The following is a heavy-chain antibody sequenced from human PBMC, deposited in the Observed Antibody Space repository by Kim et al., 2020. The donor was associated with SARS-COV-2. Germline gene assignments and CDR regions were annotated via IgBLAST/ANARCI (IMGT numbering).Heavy chain of an antibody. CDR2: ISSSGSTI. V-gene: IGHV3-11*01. CDR1: GFTFSDYY. Sequence: GGSLRLSCAASGFTFSDYYMSWIRQAPGKGLEWVSYISSSGSTIYYADSVKGRFTISRDNAKNSLYLQMNSLRAEDTAVYYCARDIGEDIVVVPAALYWLFDLWGRGTLVTVSP. CDR3: ARDIGEDIVVVPAALYWLFDL. D-gene: IGHD2-2*01. J-gene: IGHJ2*01.